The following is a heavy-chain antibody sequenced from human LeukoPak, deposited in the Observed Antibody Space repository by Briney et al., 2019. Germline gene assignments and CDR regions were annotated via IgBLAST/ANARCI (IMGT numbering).Heavy chain of an antibody. CDR3: ATDRGTGASSFYYFDY. D-gene: IGHD3/OR15-3a*01. Sequence: SETLSLTCAVYGGSFSGYYWSWIRQPPGKGLEWIGEINHSGSTNYNPSLKSRVTISVDTSKNQFSLKLSSVTAADTAVYYCATDRGTGASSFYYFDYWGQGTLVTVSS. CDR2: INHSGST. CDR1: GGSFSGYY. V-gene: IGHV4-34*01. J-gene: IGHJ4*02.